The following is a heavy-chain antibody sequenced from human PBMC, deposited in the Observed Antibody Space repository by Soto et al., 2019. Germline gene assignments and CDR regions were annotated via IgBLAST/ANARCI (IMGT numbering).Heavy chain of an antibody. CDR2: IYYSGST. D-gene: IGHD3-9*01. CDR1: GGSISSYY. V-gene: IGHV4-59*01. J-gene: IGHJ4*02. CDR3: ARGVRAEGILYFDWLSDLYYFDY. Sequence: SETLSLTCTVSGGSISSYYWSWIRQPPGKGLEWIGYIYYSGSTNYNPSLKSRVTISVDTSKNQFSLKLSSVTAADTAVYYCARGVRAEGILYFDWLSDLYYFDYWGQGTLVTVSS.